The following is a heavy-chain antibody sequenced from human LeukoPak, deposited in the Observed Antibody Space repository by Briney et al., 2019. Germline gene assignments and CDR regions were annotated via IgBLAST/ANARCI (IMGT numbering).Heavy chain of an antibody. Sequence: GGSLRLSCAASGFTFSSYAMSWVRQAPGKGLEWVSAISGSGGSTYYADSVTGRFTISRDNSKNTLYLQMNSLRAEDTAVYYCAKKTRLYYYGMDVWGQGTTVTVSS. CDR3: AKKTRLYYYGMDV. V-gene: IGHV3-23*01. CDR2: ISGSGGST. J-gene: IGHJ6*02. CDR1: GFTFSSYA.